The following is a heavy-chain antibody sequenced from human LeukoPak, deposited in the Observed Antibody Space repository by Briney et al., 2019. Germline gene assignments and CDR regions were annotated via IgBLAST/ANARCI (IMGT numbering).Heavy chain of an antibody. Sequence: ASETLSLTCTVSGGSISNYYWSWIRQPPGKGLEWIGYIYYSGSTNYNPSLKSRVTISIDTSKNQFSLKLSSVTAADTAVYYCARDMGYCSSTSCSFGSHYYMDVWGKGTTVTVSS. CDR1: GGSISNYY. D-gene: IGHD2-2*01. J-gene: IGHJ6*03. CDR2: IYYSGST. CDR3: ARDMGYCSSTSCSFGSHYYMDV. V-gene: IGHV4-59*01.